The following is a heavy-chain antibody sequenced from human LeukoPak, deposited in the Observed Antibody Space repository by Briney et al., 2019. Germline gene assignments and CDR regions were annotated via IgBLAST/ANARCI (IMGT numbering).Heavy chain of an antibody. J-gene: IGHJ6*03. Sequence: ASVKVSCKASGYTFTSYGISWVRQAPGQGLEWMGWISAYNGNTNYAQKLQGRVTMTTDTSKSTAYLELRSLRCDDTAVYYCAREIAAAGLRRYYYYYMDVWGKGTTVTISS. D-gene: IGHD6-13*01. CDR1: GYTFTSYG. V-gene: IGHV1-18*01. CDR3: AREIAAAGLRRYYYYYMDV. CDR2: ISAYNGNT.